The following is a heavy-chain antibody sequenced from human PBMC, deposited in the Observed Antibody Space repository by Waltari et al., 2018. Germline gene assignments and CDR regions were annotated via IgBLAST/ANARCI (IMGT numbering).Heavy chain of an antibody. Sequence: QLQLQESGPGLVKPSETLSLTCTVSGGSISSSSYYWGWIRQPPGQGLEWIGRIYYSGSTYYNPSLKSRVTISVDTSKNQFSLKLSSVTAADTAVYYCARDRMGRSSGDDWGQGTLVTVSS. CDR3: ARDRMGRSSGDD. CDR1: GGSISSSSYY. V-gene: IGHV4-39*07. D-gene: IGHD6-19*01. J-gene: IGHJ4*02. CDR2: IYYSGST.